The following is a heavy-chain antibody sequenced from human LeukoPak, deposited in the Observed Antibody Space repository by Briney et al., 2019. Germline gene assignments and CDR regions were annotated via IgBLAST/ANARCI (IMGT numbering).Heavy chain of an antibody. Sequence: GGFLRLSCAASGFTFRRHWMSWVRQAPGKGLEWVANMRDDGSEEFYVNSVKGRFTISRDNAKNSLYLQMDSLRAEDTAVYYCARDLWLGERGLFFFEYWGQGALVTVAS. D-gene: IGHD3-22*01. CDR3: ARDLWLGERGLFFFEY. CDR1: GFTFRRHW. J-gene: IGHJ4*02. V-gene: IGHV3-7*01. CDR2: MRDDGSEE.